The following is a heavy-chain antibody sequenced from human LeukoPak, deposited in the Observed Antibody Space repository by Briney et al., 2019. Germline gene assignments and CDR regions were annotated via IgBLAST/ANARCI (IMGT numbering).Heavy chain of an antibody. CDR2: ITSDGSST. D-gene: IGHD3-10*01. V-gene: IGHV3-74*01. CDR1: GFTFSSYN. Sequence: GGSLRLSCAASGFTFSSYNMHWVRQAPGKGLVWVSRITSDGSSTTYADSVKGRFTSSRDNAKNTLYLQMNSLRAEDTAVYYCAKYYGPGTYAVDYWGQGTMVIVSS. CDR3: AKYYGPGTYAVDY. J-gene: IGHJ3*01.